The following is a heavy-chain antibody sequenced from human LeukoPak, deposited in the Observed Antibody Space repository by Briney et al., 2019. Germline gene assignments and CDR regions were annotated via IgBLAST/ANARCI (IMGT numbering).Heavy chain of an antibody. CDR3: ARGPDCSGGSCYSNYYYGMHV. CDR2: INHSGST. J-gene: IGHJ6*02. CDR1: GGSISSGGYS. Sequence: SQTLSVTCAVSGGSISSGGYSWSWIRQPPGKGMEWIGYINHSGSTNYNPSLKSRVTIPVDTSKNQFSLKLSSVTAADTAVYYCARGPDCSGGSCYSNYYYGMHVWGQGTTVTVSS. D-gene: IGHD2-15*01. V-gene: IGHV4-30-2*01.